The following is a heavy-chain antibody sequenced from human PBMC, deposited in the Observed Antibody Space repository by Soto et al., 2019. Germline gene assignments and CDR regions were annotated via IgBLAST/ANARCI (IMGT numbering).Heavy chain of an antibody. Sequence: SETLSLTCSVYGGSFSCYYWSWIRQPPGKGLEWIGEINHSGSTNYNPSLKSRVTISVDTSKNQFSLKLSSVTAADTAVYYCARVVLIAAAGTDFDYWGQGTLVTVSS. CDR3: ARVVLIAAAGTDFDY. J-gene: IGHJ4*02. CDR2: INHSGST. V-gene: IGHV4-34*01. CDR1: GGSFSCYY. D-gene: IGHD6-13*01.